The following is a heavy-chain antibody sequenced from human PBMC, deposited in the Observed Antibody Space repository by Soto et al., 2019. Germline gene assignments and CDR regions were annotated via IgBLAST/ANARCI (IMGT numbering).Heavy chain of an antibody. D-gene: IGHD5-18*01. J-gene: IGHJ4*02. CDR3: ATVSPWLPKAFDY. CDR2: ISYDGSNK. V-gene: IGHV3-30*03. CDR1: GFTFSSYG. Sequence: LRLSWAASGFTFSSYGMHWVRQAPGKGLEWVAVISYDGSNKYYADSVKGRFTISRDNSKNTLYLQMSSLRSEDTAVYYCATVSPWLPKAFDYWGQGTLVTVSS.